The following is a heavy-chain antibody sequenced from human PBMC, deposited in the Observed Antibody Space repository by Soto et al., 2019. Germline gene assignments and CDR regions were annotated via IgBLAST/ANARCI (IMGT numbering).Heavy chain of an antibody. D-gene: IGHD6-19*01. Sequence: QVQLVQSGAEVKKPGSSVKVSCKVSGGTFSNYAIDWVRLAPGHGLEWMGGIVPIFGTTYYTQKFQGRATIIADVSTTTAYLEMSSLRSEVTSIYYCARVEAVAGLYNYHGWDVWGQGTAVTVSS. V-gene: IGHV1-69*12. CDR2: IVPIFGTT. J-gene: IGHJ6*02. CDR1: GGTFSNYA. CDR3: ARVEAVAGLYNYHGWDV.